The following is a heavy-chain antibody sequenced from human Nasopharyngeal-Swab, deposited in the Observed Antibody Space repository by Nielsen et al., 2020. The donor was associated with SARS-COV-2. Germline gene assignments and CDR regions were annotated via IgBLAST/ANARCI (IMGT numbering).Heavy chain of an antibody. D-gene: IGHD5-12*01. J-gene: IGHJ3*02. CDR2: ITYDGINK. CDR1: GFTFSSYA. Sequence: GESLKISCAASGFTFSSYAMYWVRQAPGKGLEWVAVITYDGINKYYADSVKGRFTISRDNSKNTLYLQMNSLRAEDTAVYYCARDSALGRAAWLRHYGQNAFDIWGQGTMVTVSS. V-gene: IGHV3-30-3*01. CDR3: ARDSALGRAAWLRHYGQNAFDI.